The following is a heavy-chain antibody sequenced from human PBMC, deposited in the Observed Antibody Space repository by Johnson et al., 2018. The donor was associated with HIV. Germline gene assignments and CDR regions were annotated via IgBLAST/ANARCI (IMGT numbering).Heavy chain of an antibody. J-gene: IGHJ3*02. CDR2: ISYDGSNK. Sequence: HVQLVESGGGVVQPGRSLRLSCAASGFTFSSFAIHWVRQAPGKGLEWVAVISYDGSNKYYADSVKGRFTISRDNSKNTLYLQMNSLRAEDTAVYYCAREGGSSGPDAFDIWGQGTMVTVSS. CDR1: GFTFSSFA. D-gene: IGHD3-16*01. V-gene: IGHV3-30*04. CDR3: AREGGSSGPDAFDI.